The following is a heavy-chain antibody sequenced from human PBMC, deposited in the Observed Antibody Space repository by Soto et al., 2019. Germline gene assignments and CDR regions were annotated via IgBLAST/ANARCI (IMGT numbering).Heavy chain of an antibody. CDR1: GGSISSSNW. Sequence: SETLSLTCAVSGGSISSSNWWSWVRQPPGKGLEWIGEIYHSGSTNYNPSLKSRVTISVDKSKNQFSLKLSSVTAADTAVYYCARCSPYDFWSGYYSPLFDPWGQGTLVTVSS. CDR3: ARCSPYDFWSGYYSPLFDP. V-gene: IGHV4-4*02. D-gene: IGHD3-3*01. J-gene: IGHJ5*02. CDR2: IYHSGST.